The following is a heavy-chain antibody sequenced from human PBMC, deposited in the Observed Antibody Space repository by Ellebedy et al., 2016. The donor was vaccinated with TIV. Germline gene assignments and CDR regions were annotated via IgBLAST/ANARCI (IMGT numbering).Heavy chain of an antibody. CDR1: GFTFADYA. CDR2: ISWNSGSI. Sequence: GGSLRLSXAASGFTFADYAMHWVRQAPGKGLEWVSGISWNSGSIGYADSVKGRFTISRDNAKNSLYLQMNSLRAEDTALYYCAKDRKYSSSLSFDYWGQGTLVTVSS. V-gene: IGHV3-9*01. CDR3: AKDRKYSSSLSFDY. D-gene: IGHD6-6*01. J-gene: IGHJ4*02.